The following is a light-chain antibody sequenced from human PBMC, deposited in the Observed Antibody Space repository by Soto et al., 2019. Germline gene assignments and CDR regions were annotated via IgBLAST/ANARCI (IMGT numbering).Light chain of an antibody. V-gene: IGKV3-15*01. CDR3: QQYNKWPHT. J-gene: IGKJ2*01. Sequence: EIVMTRSPAHLSLSPGGGATLACRASQSVNINLAWYQQKPGQSPRLLVYGSSTRATGSPARFSGRGSGTEFTLTISGLQFEDFAVYYCQQYNKWPHTLGQGTKVDIK. CDR2: GSS. CDR1: QSVNIN.